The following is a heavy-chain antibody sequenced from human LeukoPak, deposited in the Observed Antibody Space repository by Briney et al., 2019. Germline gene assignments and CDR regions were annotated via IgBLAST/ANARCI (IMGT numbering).Heavy chain of an antibody. Sequence: ASVKVSCKVSGYTLTELSMHWVRQAPGKGLEWMGGFDPEDGETIYAQKFQGRVTMTRDTSTSTVYMELSSLRSEDTAVYYCARGCSPPYYYYGMDVWGQGTTVTVSS. CDR1: GYTLTELS. J-gene: IGHJ6*02. D-gene: IGHD2-21*01. V-gene: IGHV1-24*01. CDR2: FDPEDGET. CDR3: ARGCSPPYYYYGMDV.